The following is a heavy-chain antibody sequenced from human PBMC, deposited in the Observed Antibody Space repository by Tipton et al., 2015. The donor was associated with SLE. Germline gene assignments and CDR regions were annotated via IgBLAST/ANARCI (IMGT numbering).Heavy chain of an antibody. Sequence: SLRLSCAASGFPFTSYAMTWVRQAPGKGLEWVSSITNDGSTTFYADSVRGRFTISRDNHKDILYLQMTSLRAEDTAIYYCAKFRGAVVGQPYSFDYWGQGTLVTVSS. V-gene: IGHV3-23*01. CDR3: AKFRGAVVGQPYSFDY. CDR2: ITNDGSTT. CDR1: GFPFTSYA. J-gene: IGHJ4*02. D-gene: IGHD6-19*01.